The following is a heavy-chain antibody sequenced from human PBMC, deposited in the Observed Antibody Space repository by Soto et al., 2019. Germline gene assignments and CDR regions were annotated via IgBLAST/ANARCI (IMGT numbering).Heavy chain of an antibody. J-gene: IGHJ6*03. CDR3: ARVVVVAARPDYYYYMDV. CDR1: GYTFTSYD. V-gene: IGHV1-8*01. D-gene: IGHD2-15*01. Sequence: QVQLVQSGAEVKKPGASVKVSCKASGYTFTSYDINWARQATGQGLEWMGWMNPNSGNTGYAQKFQGRVTMTRNTSISTAYMELSSLRSEDTAVYYCARVVVVAARPDYYYYMDVWGKGTTVTVSS. CDR2: MNPNSGNT.